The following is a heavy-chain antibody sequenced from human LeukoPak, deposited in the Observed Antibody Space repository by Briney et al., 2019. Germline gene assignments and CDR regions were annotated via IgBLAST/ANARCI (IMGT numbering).Heavy chain of an antibody. V-gene: IGHV4-30-4*01. CDR1: GGSVSSGDYF. CDR2: IYFSGST. J-gene: IGHJ4*02. D-gene: IGHD4-17*01. CDR3: ARDPITVTMNGQGY. Sequence: SQTLSLTCADSGGSVSSGDYFWSWIRQPPGKGLEWIGYIYFSGSTYYNPSLKSRVTISIDTSKNQFSLNLSSVTAADTAVYYCARDPITVTMNGQGYWGQGTLVTVSS.